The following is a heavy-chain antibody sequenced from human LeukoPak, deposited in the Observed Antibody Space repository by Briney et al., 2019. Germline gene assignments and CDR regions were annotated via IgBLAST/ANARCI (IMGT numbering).Heavy chain of an antibody. D-gene: IGHD3-16*01. J-gene: IGHJ6*02. V-gene: IGHV3-23*01. CDR3: AKSRYDDYYYYYGMDV. Sequence: GGSLRLSCAASGFTFSSYAMSWVRQAPGKGLEWVSAISGSGGNTYYADSVKARFTISRDNSKNMLYLQMSSLRGEDTAVYYCAKSRYDDYYYYYGMDVWGQGTTVTVSS. CDR2: ISGSGGNT. CDR1: GFTFSSYA.